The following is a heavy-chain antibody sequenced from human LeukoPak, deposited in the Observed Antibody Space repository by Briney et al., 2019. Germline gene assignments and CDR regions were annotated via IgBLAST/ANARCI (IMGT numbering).Heavy chain of an antibody. D-gene: IGHD2-15*01. Sequence: SETLSLTCTVSGGSVSSGSYYWSWIRQPPGRGLEWIGYIYYTGTTSYSPSLKSRVTISLDTSKNQFSLKLTSVTAADTAVYYCARGAGWWGYWGQGTLVTVSS. J-gene: IGHJ4*02. CDR2: IYYTGTT. CDR3: ARGAGWWGY. V-gene: IGHV4-61*01. CDR1: GGSVSSGSYY.